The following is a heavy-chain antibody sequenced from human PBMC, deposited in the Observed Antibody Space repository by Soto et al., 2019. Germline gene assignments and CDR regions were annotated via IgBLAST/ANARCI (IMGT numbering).Heavy chain of an antibody. CDR1: GGSISSYY. CDR2: IYYSGST. J-gene: IGHJ4*02. Sequence: SETLSLTCTVSGGSISSYYWSWIRQPPEKGLEWIGYIYYSGSTNYNPSLKSRVTISVHTSKNQFSLKLSSVTAAGTAVYYCARIRQLWSGGYFDYWGQGTLVTVS. D-gene: IGHD5-18*01. CDR3: ARIRQLWSGGYFDY. V-gene: IGHV4-59*01.